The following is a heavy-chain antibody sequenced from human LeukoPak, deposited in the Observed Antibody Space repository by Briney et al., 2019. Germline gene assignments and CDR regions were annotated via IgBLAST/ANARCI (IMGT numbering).Heavy chain of an antibody. CDR3: ARGKGYDSPSGAFDI. CDR2: TFYRGTT. Sequence: SETLSLTCTVSGGSIGSGGYYWSWFRQPPGKGLEWIGYTFYRGTTYYNPSLKSRVTISLDRSKNQFSLNMSSVTAADTAMYYGARGKGYDSPSGAFDIWGQGAMVTVSS. V-gene: IGHV4-30-2*01. D-gene: IGHD3-9*01. J-gene: IGHJ3*02. CDR1: GGSIGSGGYY.